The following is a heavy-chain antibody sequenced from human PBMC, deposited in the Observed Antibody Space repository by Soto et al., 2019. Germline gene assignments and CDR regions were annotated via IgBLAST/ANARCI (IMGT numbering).Heavy chain of an antibody. D-gene: IGHD6-6*01. CDR3: ARGRDYEYSSSDY. CDR2: IYYSGST. V-gene: IGHV4-30-4*01. CDR1: GGSISSGDYY. Sequence: SETLSLTCTVSGGSISSGDYYWSWIRQPPGKGLEWIGYIYYSGSTYYNPSLKSRVTISVDTSKNQFSLKLSSVTAADTAVYYCARGRDYEYSSSDYWGQGTLVTVSS. J-gene: IGHJ4*02.